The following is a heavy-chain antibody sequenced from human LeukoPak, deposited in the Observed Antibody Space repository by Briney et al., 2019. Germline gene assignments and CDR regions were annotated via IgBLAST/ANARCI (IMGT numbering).Heavy chain of an antibody. D-gene: IGHD6-19*01. CDR1: GDSINNYY. CDR3: ARRDITSAWDFDF. CDR2: IHTSGRR. V-gene: IGHV4-4*07. J-gene: IGHJ4*02. Sequence: SETLSLTCAVSGDSINNYYWSWIRQAAGKGLEWIGQIHTSGRRDYKPSLKSRLTMSIDTYRNQLSLDLGYVTAADTATYFCARRDITSAWDFDFWGQGALVTVSS.